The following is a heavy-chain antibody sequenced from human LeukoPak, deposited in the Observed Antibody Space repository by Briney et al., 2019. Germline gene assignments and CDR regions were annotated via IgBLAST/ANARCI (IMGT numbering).Heavy chain of an antibody. Sequence: SETLSLTCAVYGGSFSGYYWSWIRQPPGKGLEWIGEINHSGSTNYNPSLKSRVTISVDTSKNQFSLKLSSVTAADTAVYYCARVCCYFDSRSKPNWFDPWGQGTLVTVSS. D-gene: IGHD3-10*01. CDR2: INHSGST. J-gene: IGHJ5*02. CDR3: ARVCCYFDSRSKPNWFDP. V-gene: IGHV4-34*01. CDR1: GGSFSGYY.